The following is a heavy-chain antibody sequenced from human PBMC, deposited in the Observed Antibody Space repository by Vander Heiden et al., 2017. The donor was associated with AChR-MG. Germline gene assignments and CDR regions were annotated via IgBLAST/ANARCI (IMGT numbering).Heavy chain of an antibody. D-gene: IGHD3-10*01. J-gene: IGHJ3*02. CDR1: GGSMSSYY. V-gene: IGHV4-59*01. CDR3: ARGSFGSGSNDAFDI. Sequence: QVQLQESGPGLVKPSETLSLTCIVSGGSMSSYYWSWIRQPPGKGLEWMGYIYDSGTTKYNPSLKSRVTISVDTSKNQFSLKLSSVTAADTAVYYCARGSFGSGSNDAFDIWGQGTMVTVSS. CDR2: IYDSGTT.